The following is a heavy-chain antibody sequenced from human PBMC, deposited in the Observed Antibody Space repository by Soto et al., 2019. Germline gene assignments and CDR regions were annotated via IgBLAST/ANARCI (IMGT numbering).Heavy chain of an antibody. V-gene: IGHV3-23*01. CDR2: ISSSGGTT. D-gene: IGHD6-13*01. CDR3: ATFMTAAGPGWGRGSEY. CDR1: GFNFSSYA. J-gene: IGHJ4*02. Sequence: GGSLRLSCATSGFNFSSYAMSWVRQGPGERLEWVSFISSSGGTTYYADSVKGRFTISRDNSRNTVFLQMNTLGAEDTAIYYCATFMTAAGPGWGRGSEYWGQGTRVTVSS.